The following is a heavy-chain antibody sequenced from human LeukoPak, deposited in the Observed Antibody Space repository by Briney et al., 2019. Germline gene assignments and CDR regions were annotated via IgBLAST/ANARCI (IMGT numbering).Heavy chain of an antibody. Sequence: SETLSLTCTVSGGSISSYYWSWIRQPPGKGLEWIGYIYYSGSTNYNPSLKSRVTISVDTSKNQFSLKLSSVTAADTAVYYCARVSHGYYFDYWGQGTLVTVSS. CDR2: IYYSGST. V-gene: IGHV4-59*01. CDR1: GGSISSYY. J-gene: IGHJ4*02. CDR3: ARVSHGYYFDY.